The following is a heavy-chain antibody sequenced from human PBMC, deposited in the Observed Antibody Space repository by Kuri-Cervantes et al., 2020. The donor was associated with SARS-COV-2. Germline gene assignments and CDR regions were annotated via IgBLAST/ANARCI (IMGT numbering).Heavy chain of an antibody. CDR3: ARVGGYYDSSGYWIFDY. CDR2: IYYSGST. V-gene: IGHV4-59*08. D-gene: IGHD3-22*01. Sequence: SETLSLTCTVSGGSISSNYWSWIRQPPGKGLEWIGYIYYSGSTYYNPSLKSRVTISVDTSKNQFYLKLSSVTAADTAVYYCARVGGYYDSSGYWIFDYWGQGTLV. CDR1: GGSISSNY. J-gene: IGHJ4*02.